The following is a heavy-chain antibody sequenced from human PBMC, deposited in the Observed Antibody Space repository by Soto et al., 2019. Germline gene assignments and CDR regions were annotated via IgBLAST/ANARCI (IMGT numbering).Heavy chain of an antibody. CDR2: IYYSGST. Sequence: SETLSLTCTVSGGSISSGGYYWSWIRQHPGKGLEWIGYIYYSGSTYYNPSLKSRVTISVDTSKNQFSLKLSSVTAADTAVYYCANFHLTTVTTIMAGWFDPWGQGTLVTVSS. D-gene: IGHD4-17*01. CDR3: ANFHLTTVTTIMAGWFDP. J-gene: IGHJ5*02. CDR1: GGSISSGGYY. V-gene: IGHV4-31*02.